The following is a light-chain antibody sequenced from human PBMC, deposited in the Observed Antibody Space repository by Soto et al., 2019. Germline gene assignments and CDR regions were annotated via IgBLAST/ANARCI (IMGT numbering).Light chain of an antibody. CDR2: DVT. V-gene: IGLV2-14*01. CDR3: SSYTTSNTVV. J-gene: IGLJ2*01. Sequence: QAVVTQPASVSGSPGQSITISCTGTSSDIGSYNYVSWYQQHPGEAPKLIIYDVTNRPSGVSNRFSGSKSGNTASLTISGLQAEDEADYYCSSYTTSNTVVFGGGTKVTVL. CDR1: SSDIGSYNY.